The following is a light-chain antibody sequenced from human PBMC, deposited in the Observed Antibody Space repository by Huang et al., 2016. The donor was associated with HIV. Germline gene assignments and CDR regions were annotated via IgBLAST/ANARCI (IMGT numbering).Light chain of an antibody. CDR2: CAS. V-gene: IGKV4-1*01. Sequence: DIVMTQSPDSLAVSLGERATINCKSSQRILYNSDKKNYLAWYQQKSGQPPKLLIYCASTRESGVPDRFSGSGSGTDFTLTISSLQAGDVAVYYCQQYYGSPPTFGQGTKVEIK. J-gene: IGKJ1*01. CDR1: QRILYNSDKKNY. CDR3: QQYYGSPPT.